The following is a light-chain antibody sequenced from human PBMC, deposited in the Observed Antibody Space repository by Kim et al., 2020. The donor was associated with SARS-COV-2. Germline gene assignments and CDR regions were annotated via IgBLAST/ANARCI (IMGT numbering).Light chain of an antibody. V-gene: IGLV3-1*01. Sequence: SYELTQPPSVSVSPGQTASITCSGDKLGDKYACWYQQKPGQSPVLVIYKDSKRPSGIPERFSGSNSGNTATLTISGTQAMDEADYYCQAWDSSTHVVFGGVTQLTVL. J-gene: IGLJ2*01. CDR2: KDS. CDR3: QAWDSSTHVV. CDR1: KLGDKY.